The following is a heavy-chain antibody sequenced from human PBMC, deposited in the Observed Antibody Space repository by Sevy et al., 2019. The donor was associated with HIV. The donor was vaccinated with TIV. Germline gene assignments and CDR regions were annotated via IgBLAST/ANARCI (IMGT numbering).Heavy chain of an antibody. CDR1: GGSISSSSYY. J-gene: IGHJ6*02. Sequence: SETLSLTCTVSGGSISSSSYYWGWIRQPPGKGLEWIGSIYYSGSTYYNPSLKSRVTISVVTSKNQFSLKLSSVTAADTAVYYCARPSPGYSSSYVTYYYGMDVWGQGTTVTVSS. CDR3: ARPSPGYSSSYVTYYYGMDV. CDR2: IYYSGST. V-gene: IGHV4-39*01. D-gene: IGHD6-6*01.